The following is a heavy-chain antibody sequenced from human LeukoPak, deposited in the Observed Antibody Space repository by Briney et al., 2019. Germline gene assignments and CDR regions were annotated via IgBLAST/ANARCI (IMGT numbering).Heavy chain of an antibody. CDR2: ISSNGGST. Sequence: GGSLGLSCSASGFTFSSYAMHWVRQAPGKGLEYVSAISSNGGSTYYADSVKGRFTISRDNSKNTLYLQMSSLRAEDTAVYYCVKAAPYCGGDCYPLSMDVWGQGTTVTVSS. J-gene: IGHJ6*02. CDR3: VKAAPYCGGDCYPLSMDV. CDR1: GFTFSSYA. D-gene: IGHD2-21*02. V-gene: IGHV3-64D*06.